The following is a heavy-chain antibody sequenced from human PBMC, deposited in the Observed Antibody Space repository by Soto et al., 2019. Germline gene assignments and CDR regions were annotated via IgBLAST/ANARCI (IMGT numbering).Heavy chain of an antibody. CDR3: ATAAAGESNRFDP. D-gene: IGHD6-13*01. V-gene: IGHV4-61*01. Sequence: PSETLSLTCTVSGGSVSSGSYYWSWIRQPPGKGLEWIGYIYYSGSTNYNPSLKSRVTISVDTSKNQFSLKLSSVTAADTAVYYCATAAAGESNRFDPWGQGTLVTVSS. CDR1: GGSVSSGSYY. CDR2: IYYSGST. J-gene: IGHJ5*02.